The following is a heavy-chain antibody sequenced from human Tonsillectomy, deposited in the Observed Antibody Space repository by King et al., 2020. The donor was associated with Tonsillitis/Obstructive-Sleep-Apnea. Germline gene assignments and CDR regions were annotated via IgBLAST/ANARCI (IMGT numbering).Heavy chain of an antibody. V-gene: IGHV3-15*01. J-gene: IGHJ6*03. CDR2: IKSKTDGGTT. D-gene: IGHD6-19*01. CDR1: GFTFSNAW. Sequence: VQLVESGGGLVKPGGSLRLSCAVSGFTFSNAWMSWVRQAPGKGLEWVGRIKSKTDGGTTDYAAPVKGRFTISRDDSKNTMYLQMNSLKTEDTAMYYCTTGQQWLVPLYYYYYMDVWGKGTTVTVSS. CDR3: TTGQQWLVPLYYYYYMDV.